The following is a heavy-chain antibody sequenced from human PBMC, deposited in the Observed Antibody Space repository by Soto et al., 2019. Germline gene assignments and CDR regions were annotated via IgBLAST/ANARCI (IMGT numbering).Heavy chain of an antibody. CDR1: GGSISSGGYS. V-gene: IGHV4-30-2*01. J-gene: IGHJ3*02. CDR2: IYHSGST. Sequence: PSETLSLTCAVSGGSISSGGYSWSWIRQPPGKGLEWIGYIYHSGSTYYNPSLKSRVTISVDRSKNQFSLKLSSVTAADTAVYYCAIVYLSSPVAGAFDIWGQGTMVTVSS. D-gene: IGHD2-15*01. CDR3: AIVYLSSPVAGAFDI.